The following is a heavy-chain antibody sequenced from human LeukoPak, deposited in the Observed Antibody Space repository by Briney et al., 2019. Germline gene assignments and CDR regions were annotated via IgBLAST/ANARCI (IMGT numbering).Heavy chain of an antibody. V-gene: IGHV3-21*01. D-gene: IGHD1-7*01. Sequence: PGGSLRLSCAASGFTFDDYAMHWVRQAPGKGLEWVSGISSSSSYIYYADSVKGRFTISRDNAKNSLYLQMNSLRAEDTAVYYCARPITGTTGPYYYYYMDVWGKGTTVTVSS. CDR1: GFTFDDYA. CDR3: ARPITGTTGPYYYYYMDV. J-gene: IGHJ6*03. CDR2: ISSSSSYI.